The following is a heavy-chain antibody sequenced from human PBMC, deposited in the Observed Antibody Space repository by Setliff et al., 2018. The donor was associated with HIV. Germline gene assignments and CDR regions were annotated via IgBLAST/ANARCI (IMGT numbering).Heavy chain of an antibody. Sequence: GASVKVSCKASGGTFSSYAISWVRQAPGQGLEWMGGIIPIFGTANYAQKFQGRVTMTSDTSTSTVYMEMSSLRSEDTAVYYCASIDCGGDCYSYNYYAMDVWGQGTTVTVSS. CDR1: GGTFSSYA. J-gene: IGHJ6*02. CDR3: ASIDCGGDCYSYNYYAMDV. V-gene: IGHV1-69*05. D-gene: IGHD2-21*02. CDR2: IIPIFGTA.